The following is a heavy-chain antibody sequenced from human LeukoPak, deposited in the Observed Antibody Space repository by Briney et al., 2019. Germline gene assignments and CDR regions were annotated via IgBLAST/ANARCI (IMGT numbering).Heavy chain of an antibody. CDR1: GYTFTGYY. CDR3: ARAEKRTTVVRLVDY. Sequence: VASVKVSCKASGYTFTGYYMHWVRQAPGQGLEWMGWINPNSGGTNYAQKFQGRVTMTRDTSISTAYMELSRLRSDDTAVYYCARAEKRTTVVRLVDYWGQGTLVTVSS. J-gene: IGHJ4*02. V-gene: IGHV1-2*02. CDR2: INPNSGGT. D-gene: IGHD4-23*01.